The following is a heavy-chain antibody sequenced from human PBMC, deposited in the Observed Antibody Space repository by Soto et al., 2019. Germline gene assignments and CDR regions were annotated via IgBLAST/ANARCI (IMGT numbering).Heavy chain of an antibody. J-gene: IGHJ5*02. Sequence: PSETLSLTCTVTGDSVNSYYWSWMRQPPGKGLECMGYVYYSGSTNYNPSLKSRVTISVDTSKNQISLRLKSVTAADTAVYYCARGVGLPPTTPIRGCFDPWGQGTLVTVSS. CDR3: ARGVGLPPTTPIRGCFDP. CDR2: VYYSGST. D-gene: IGHD2-2*02. V-gene: IGHV4-59*02. CDR1: GDSVNSYY.